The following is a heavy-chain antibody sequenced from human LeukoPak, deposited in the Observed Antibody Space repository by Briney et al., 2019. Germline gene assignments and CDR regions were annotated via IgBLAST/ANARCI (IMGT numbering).Heavy chain of an antibody. V-gene: IGHV3-53*01. D-gene: IGHD3-22*01. Sequence: TGGSLRLSCAASGFTVSSNHMTWVRQAPGKGLEWVSVLQSGGNTYYADSVKGRFTISRDNSKNTLYLQMNSLRAEDTAVYYCARDHCDYDRSGYCFDYWGQGTLVTVSS. J-gene: IGHJ4*02. CDR3: ARDHCDYDRSGYCFDY. CDR1: GFTVSSNH. CDR2: LQSGGNT.